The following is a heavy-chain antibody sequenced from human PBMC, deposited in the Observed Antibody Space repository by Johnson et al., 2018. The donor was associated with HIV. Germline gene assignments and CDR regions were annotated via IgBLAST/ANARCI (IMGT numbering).Heavy chain of an antibody. J-gene: IGHJ3*02. V-gene: IGHV3-30*02. CDR2: IQNDGTNK. Sequence: QVQLVESGGGVVQPGESLTLSCAASGFIFSNYGVHWVRQAPGKGLEWVAFIQNDGTNKYYADFVKGRFTISSDNSRNTGYLQMSNLRTEETAVYYCAKGEAQEGWIQLGSYAFDIWGQGTLVTVSS. CDR1: GFIFSNYG. CDR3: AKGEAQEGWIQLGSYAFDI. D-gene: IGHD5-18*01.